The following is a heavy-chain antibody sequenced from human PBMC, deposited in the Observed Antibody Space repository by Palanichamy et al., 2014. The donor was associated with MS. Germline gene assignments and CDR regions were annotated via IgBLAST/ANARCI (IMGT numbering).Heavy chain of an antibody. J-gene: IGHJ3*01. V-gene: IGHV4-39*01. Sequence: QLQLQESGPGLVKPSETLSLTCTVSGGSISSINYYWGWIRQSPGKGLEWIGDIYYSGNTYYNPSLKSRVTMSVDMSKNRVSLKLNSLTAADTAVYFCARRIXIFGYGGNAFDVWGQGTMVTVSS. D-gene: IGHD3-3*01. CDR3: ARRIXIFGYGGNAFDV. CDR2: IYYSGNT. CDR1: GGSISSINYY.